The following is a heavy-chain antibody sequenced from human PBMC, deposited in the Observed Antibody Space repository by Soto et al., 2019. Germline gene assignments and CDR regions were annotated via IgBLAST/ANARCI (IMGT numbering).Heavy chain of an antibody. V-gene: IGHV1-46*03. CDR1: GYTFTSYY. CDR2: INPSGGST. D-gene: IGHD2-2*01. J-gene: IGHJ3*02. CDR3: ARDRGYIVVVPAATGAPDAFDI. Sequence: ASVKVSCKASGYTFTSYYMHWVRQAPGQGLEWMGIINPSGGSTSYAQKFQGRVTMTRDTSTSTVYMELSSLRSEDTAVYYCARDRGYIVVVPAATGAPDAFDIWGQGTMVTVSS.